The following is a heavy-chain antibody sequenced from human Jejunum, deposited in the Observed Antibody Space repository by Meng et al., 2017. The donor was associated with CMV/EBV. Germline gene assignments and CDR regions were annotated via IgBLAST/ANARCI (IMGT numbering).Heavy chain of an antibody. J-gene: IGHJ4*02. CDR3: ARDPSNTSGRYAYFDY. CDR2: ISCYNGDT. V-gene: IGHV1-18*01. D-gene: IGHD6-19*01. Sequence: QLVRSGAEVKKPGASVRDSCKASGYTFTHHGISWIRQAPGQGLEWMGWISCYNGDTNYAQKLQGRVTMTTDTSTNTAYMDLRGLRSDDTAVYYCARDPSNTSGRYAYFDYWGQGTLVTVSS. CDR1: GYTFTHHG.